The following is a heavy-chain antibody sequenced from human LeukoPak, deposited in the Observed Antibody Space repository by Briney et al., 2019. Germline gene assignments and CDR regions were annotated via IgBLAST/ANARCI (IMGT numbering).Heavy chain of an antibody. CDR2: INPNSGGT. CDR3: AKGGDSSGYYYYYYYMDV. Sequence: ASVKVSCKASGYTFTGYYMHWVRQAPGQGLEWMGRINPNSGGTNYAQKFQGRVTMTRNTSISTAYMELSSLRSEDTAVYYCAKGGDSSGYYYYYYYMDVWGKGTTVTVSS. CDR1: GYTFTGYY. J-gene: IGHJ6*03. V-gene: IGHV1-2*06. D-gene: IGHD3-22*01.